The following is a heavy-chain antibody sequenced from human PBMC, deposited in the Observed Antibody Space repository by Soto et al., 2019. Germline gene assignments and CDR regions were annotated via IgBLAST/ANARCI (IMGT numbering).Heavy chain of an antibody. Sequence: PSETLSLTCTVSGGSISSSSYYWGWIRQPPGKGLEWSGSIYYSGSTYYNPSLQSLVTISVDTSKNHFSLKLSSVTAADTAVYYCARHEVDWQQLAGGMDVWGQGTTVTVSS. V-gene: IGHV4-39*01. CDR1: GGSISSSSYY. D-gene: IGHD6-13*01. J-gene: IGHJ6*02. CDR3: ARHEVDWQQLAGGMDV. CDR2: IYYSGST.